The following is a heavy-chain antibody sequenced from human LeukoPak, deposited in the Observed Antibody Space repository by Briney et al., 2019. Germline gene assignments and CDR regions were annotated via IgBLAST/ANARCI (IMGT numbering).Heavy chain of an antibody. Sequence: ASVKVSCKASGGTFSSYAICWVRHAPGQGLEWMGGIIPIFGTANYAQKFQGRVTITADESTSTAYMELSSLRSEDTAVYYCARGGFSLRYFDWLLAAFDIWGQGTMVTVSS. V-gene: IGHV1-69*01. J-gene: IGHJ3*02. CDR1: GGTFSSYA. CDR2: IIPIFGTA. CDR3: ARGGFSLRYFDWLLAAFDI. D-gene: IGHD3-9*01.